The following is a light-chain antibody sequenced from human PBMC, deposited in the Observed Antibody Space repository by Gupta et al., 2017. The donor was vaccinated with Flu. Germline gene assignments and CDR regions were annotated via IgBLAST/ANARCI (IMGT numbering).Light chain of an antibody. V-gene: IGKV3-11*01. J-gene: IGKJ4*01. CDR2: EAS. CDR1: QSVSSY. CDR3: QQRSNWPPLT. Sequence: EIVLTQSPATLSLSPGERATLSCRASQSVSSYLAWYQQKPGQAPRLLLYEASNRATGIPARFSGSGSGTDFTLTISSLEPEDFAVYYCQQRSNWPPLTFGGGTKVEIK.